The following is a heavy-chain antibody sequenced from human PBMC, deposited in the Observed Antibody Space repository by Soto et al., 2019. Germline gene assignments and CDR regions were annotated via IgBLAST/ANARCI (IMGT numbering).Heavy chain of an antibody. D-gene: IGHD4-4*01. CDR3: AKGWAFSNYYFDY. CDR1: GFTFSSYS. J-gene: IGHJ4*02. V-gene: IGHV3-23*01. Sequence: GGSLRLSCAASGFTFSSYSMNWVRQAPGKGLEWVSSISSSGGMTYYADSVKGRFTISRDNSKNTLYLQMSSLRADDTAVYYCAKGWAFSNYYFDYWGQGTLVTVSS. CDR2: ISSSGGMT.